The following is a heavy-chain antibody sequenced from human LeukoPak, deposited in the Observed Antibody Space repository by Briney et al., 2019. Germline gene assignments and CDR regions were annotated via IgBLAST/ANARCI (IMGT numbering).Heavy chain of an antibody. CDR1: GFTFSSYS. D-gene: IGHD6-13*01. CDR3: ARARAAAGHFDY. J-gene: IGHJ4*02. Sequence: PGGSLRLSCAASGFTFSSYSMNWVRQAPGKGLEWVSSISSSSYIYYADSVKGRFTISRDNAKNSLYLQMNSLRAEDTAVYYCARARAAAGHFDYWGQGTLVTVSS. CDR2: ISSSSYI. V-gene: IGHV3-21*01.